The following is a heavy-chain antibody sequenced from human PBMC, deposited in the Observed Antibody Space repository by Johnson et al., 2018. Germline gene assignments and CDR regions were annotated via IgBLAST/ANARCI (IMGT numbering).Heavy chain of an antibody. V-gene: IGHV3-15*01. CDR1: GFTFSNAW. D-gene: IGHD3-3*01. Sequence: VQLVQSGGGLLKPGGSLRLSCVASGFTFSNAWMGWVRQAPGKGLEWVARITRKADGGRIDYAAPVKGRFTISRDDSKDTLYLEMNSLRTEDTAVYHCTRVRSGEWFHYYGMDVWGQGTTVTVSS. J-gene: IGHJ6*02. CDR3: TRVRSGEWFHYYGMDV. CDR2: ITRKADGGRI.